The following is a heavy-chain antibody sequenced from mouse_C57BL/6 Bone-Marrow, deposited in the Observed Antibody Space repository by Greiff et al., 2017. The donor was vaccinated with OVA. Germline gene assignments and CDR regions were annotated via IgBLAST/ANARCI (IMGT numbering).Heavy chain of an antibody. Sequence: VQLQQSDAELVKPGASVKISCKASGYTFTDHTIHWMKQRPEQGLEWIGYIYPRDGSTKYNEKFKGKATLTADKSSSTAYMQLNSLTSEGSAVAVCARRTVVATRYFDDWGKGTTVTVSS. CDR3: ARRTVVATRYFDD. CDR2: IYPRDGST. CDR1: GYTFTDHT. D-gene: IGHD1-1*01. V-gene: IGHV1-78*01. J-gene: IGHJ1*03.